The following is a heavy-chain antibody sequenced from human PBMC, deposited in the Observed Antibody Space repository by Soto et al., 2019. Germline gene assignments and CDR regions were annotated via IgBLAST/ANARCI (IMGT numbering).Heavy chain of an antibody. J-gene: IGHJ4*02. CDR1: GGTFSSYA. Sequence: ASVKVSCKASGGTFSSYAISWVRQAPGQGLEWMGGIIPIFSTANYAQKFQGRVTITADESTSTAYMELSSLRSEDTAVYYCYYGSGSYYADYWGQGTLVTVSS. D-gene: IGHD3-10*01. CDR2: IIPIFSTA. CDR3: YYGSGSYYADY. V-gene: IGHV1-69*13.